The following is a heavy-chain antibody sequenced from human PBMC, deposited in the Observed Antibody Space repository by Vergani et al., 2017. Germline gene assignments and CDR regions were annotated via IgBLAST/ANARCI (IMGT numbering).Heavy chain of an antibody. D-gene: IGHD6-19*01. Sequence: QLQLQESGPGLVKPSATLSLTCSVSGASIRSSNYYWGSIRQPPGKGLEWIASIYYSGSTYYYPSPKSRVTISVDTSKNQFSLKLSSVTAADTAVYFCAGHSTVEWLVKLGWIDPWGQGILVTVSS. CDR1: GASIRSSNYY. CDR3: AGHSTVEWLVKLGWIDP. J-gene: IGHJ5*02. CDR2: IYYSGST. V-gene: IGHV4-39*01.